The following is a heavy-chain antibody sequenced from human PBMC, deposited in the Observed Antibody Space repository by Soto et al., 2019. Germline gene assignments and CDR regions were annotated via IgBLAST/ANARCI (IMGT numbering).Heavy chain of an antibody. D-gene: IGHD3-16*01. Sequence: QVQLVESGGGVVQPERSQRLSCAASDFTFGTYVMHWVRQAPGKGLEWVALISFDGSSRYYADSVKGRFTISRDNSRNTMYLNMNTLMAEETADYYAARYMIPMTLGGVCALVVGGHGTTVAFS. CDR3: ARYMIPMTLGGVCALVV. J-gene: IGHJ6*02. V-gene: IGHV3-30*04. CDR2: ISFDGSSR. CDR1: DFTFGTYV.